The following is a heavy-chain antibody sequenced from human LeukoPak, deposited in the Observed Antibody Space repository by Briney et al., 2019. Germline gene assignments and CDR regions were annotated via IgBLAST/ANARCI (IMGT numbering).Heavy chain of an antibody. CDR3: ARDTAMVFHY. CDR2: IYYSGST. CDR1: GGSISSYY. V-gene: IGHV4-59*01. J-gene: IGHJ4*02. Sequence: PSETLSLTCTVSGGSISSYYWSWIRQPPGKGLEWIGYIYYSGSTNYNPSLKSRVTISVDTSKNQFSLKLSSVTAADTAVYYCARDTAMVFHYWGQGTLVTVSS. D-gene: IGHD5-18*01.